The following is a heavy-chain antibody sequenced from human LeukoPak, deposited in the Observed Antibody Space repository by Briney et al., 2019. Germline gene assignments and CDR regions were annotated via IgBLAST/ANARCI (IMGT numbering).Heavy chain of an antibody. V-gene: IGHV4-59*12. CDR2: IYYSGST. J-gene: IGHJ4*02. CDR1: GGSISSYY. Sequence: SETLSLTCTVSGGSISSYYWSWIRQPPGKGLEWIGYIYYSGSTNYNPSLKSRVTISVDRSKNQFSLKLSSVTAADTAVYYCAKRDSSSSHFDYWGQGTLVTVSS. CDR3: AKRDSSSSHFDY. D-gene: IGHD6-6*01.